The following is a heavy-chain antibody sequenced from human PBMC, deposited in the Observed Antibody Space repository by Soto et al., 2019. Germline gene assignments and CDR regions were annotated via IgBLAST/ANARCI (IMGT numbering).Heavy chain of an antibody. J-gene: IGHJ6*04. CDR1: GASITSYY. CDR3: AGSRAYQLLHGV. Sequence: QVQLQESGPGLVKPSETLSLTCTVSGASITSYYWSWIRQPPGKGLEWIGYIYYTGSTNYNPSLKTRVTISVDTSKNQFSLKLTSVTAADTAVYYCAGSRAYQLLHGVWGKGTTVTVSS. V-gene: IGHV4-59*08. CDR2: IYYTGST. D-gene: IGHD2-2*01.